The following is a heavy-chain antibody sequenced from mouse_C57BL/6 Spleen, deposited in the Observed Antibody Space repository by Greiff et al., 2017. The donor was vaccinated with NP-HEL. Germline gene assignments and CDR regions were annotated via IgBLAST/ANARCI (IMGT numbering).Heavy chain of an antibody. CDR2: IDPSDSET. J-gene: IGHJ1*03. V-gene: IGHV1-52*01. CDR3: ARKDGSYWYFDV. Sequence: VQLQQPGAGLVRPGSSLTLSCTASGYTFTSYWMHWVKQRPIQGLEWIGNIDPSDSETHYNQTFKDKATLNVDKSSSKAYMQLSSLTSEDSAVYYCARKDGSYWYFDVWGTGTTVTVSS. D-gene: IGHD1-1*01. CDR1: GYTFTSYW.